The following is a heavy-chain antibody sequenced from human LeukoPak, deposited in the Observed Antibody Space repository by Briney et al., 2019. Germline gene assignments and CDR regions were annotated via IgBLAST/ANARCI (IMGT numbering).Heavy chain of an antibody. D-gene: IGHD4-17*01. CDR3: AKRGGDYGGGTERPYYFDY. CDR2: ISGSDGST. Sequence: GGSLRLSCAASGFTFSSYAMSWVRQAPGKGLEWVSAISGSDGSTYYADSVKGRFTISRDNSKNTLYLQMNSLRAEDTAVYYCAKRGGDYGGGTERPYYFDYWGQGTLVTVSS. J-gene: IGHJ4*02. V-gene: IGHV3-23*01. CDR1: GFTFSSYA.